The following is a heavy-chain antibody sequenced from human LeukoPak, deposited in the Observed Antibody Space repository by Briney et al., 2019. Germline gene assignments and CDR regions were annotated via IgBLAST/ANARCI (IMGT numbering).Heavy chain of an antibody. CDR2: INPNSGGT. D-gene: IGHD1-20*01. CDR3: ARGRIYDNWNDERAFDI. V-gene: IGHV1-2*02. J-gene: IGHJ3*02. Sequence: GASVKVSCKASGYTFTGYYIHWVRQAPGQGLEWMGWINPNSGGTNYAQKFQGRVTMTRDTSISTAYMELSRLRSDDTAVYYCARGRIYDNWNDERAFDIWGQGTMVTVSS. CDR1: GYTFTGYY.